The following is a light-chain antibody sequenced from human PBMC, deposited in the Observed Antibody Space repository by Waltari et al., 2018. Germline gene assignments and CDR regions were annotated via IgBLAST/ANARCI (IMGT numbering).Light chain of an antibody. CDR1: SSDIGAFDL. Sequence: QSALAQPASVSGSPGQSITISCTGSSSDIGAFDLVSWYQQHPGRAPRLIIRNVSEMTSGVPHRVSGSKSGNTASLTISSLRSEDESLYFCSSFTTGSTGLFGGGTKLTVL. CDR2: NVS. CDR3: SSFTTGSTGL. V-gene: IGLV2-14*03. J-gene: IGLJ2*01.